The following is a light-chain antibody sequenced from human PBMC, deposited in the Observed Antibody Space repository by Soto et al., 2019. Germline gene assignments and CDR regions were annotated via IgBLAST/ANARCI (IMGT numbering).Light chain of an antibody. J-gene: IGKJ2*01. V-gene: IGKV3D-15*01. CDR3: QHYNNWPFT. Sequence: EIVMTQSPATLSVSPGERTTLSCRASQSVSSNLAWYQQKPGQAPSLLIYGASARDTGIPARFSGSESGTEFTLTISSLQSEDFTVYYCQHYNNWPFTFGQGTKLEI. CDR1: QSVSSN. CDR2: GAS.